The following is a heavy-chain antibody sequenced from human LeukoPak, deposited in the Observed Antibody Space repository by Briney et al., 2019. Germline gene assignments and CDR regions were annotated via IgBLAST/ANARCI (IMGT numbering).Heavy chain of an antibody. CDR1: GGSISGYF. Sequence: SETLSLTCTVSGGSISGYFWNWIRQPPGKGLEWIGYIYSSGSTYYNPSLKSRATISVDTSKNQFSLDLSSVTAADTAVYFCTRGETRWAFDIWGQGTMVTVSS. V-gene: IGHV4-59*01. J-gene: IGHJ3*02. CDR3: TRGETRWAFDI. D-gene: IGHD5-24*01. CDR2: IYSSGST.